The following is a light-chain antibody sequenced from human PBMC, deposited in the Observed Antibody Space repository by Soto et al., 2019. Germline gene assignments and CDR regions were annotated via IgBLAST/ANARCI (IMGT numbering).Light chain of an antibody. CDR1: QSISSY. CDR3: HPSYSTIT. V-gene: IGKV1-39*01. CDR2: SAS. Sequence: QMTQSPSSLCASVGDIVTITFRASQSISSYLNWCQQKPGKAPKSLIYSASSLQSGVPSRFSGSGSGTDFTLTISSLQPEDFATYYCHPSYSTITSGQRRRLEVK. J-gene: IGKJ5*01.